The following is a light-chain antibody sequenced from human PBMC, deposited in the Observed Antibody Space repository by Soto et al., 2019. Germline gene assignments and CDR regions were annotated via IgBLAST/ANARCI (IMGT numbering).Light chain of an antibody. CDR2: LEGSGSY. J-gene: IGLJ3*02. CDR3: ETWDSTTRV. Sequence: QLVLTQSSSASASLGSSVKITCTLSSGHSSYIIAWHQQQPGKAPRYLMKLEGSGSYNKGSGVPDRFSGSSSGADRYLTISNLQFEDEADYYCETWDSTTRVFGGGTQLTVL. CDR1: SGHSSYI. V-gene: IGLV4-60*02.